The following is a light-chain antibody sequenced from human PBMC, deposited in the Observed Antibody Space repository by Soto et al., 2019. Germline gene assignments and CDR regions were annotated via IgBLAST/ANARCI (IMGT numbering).Light chain of an antibody. CDR3: QQYGSAPRT. V-gene: IGKV3-20*01. CDR1: QSVSSSF. J-gene: IGKJ1*01. Sequence: EIVLTQSPGTLSLSPGERATLSCRASQSVSSSFLAWYQQKPGQPPRLLIYSASGRATGIPGRFSGSGSGTDFTLTISSLEPEDSAVYYCQQYGSAPRTFGQGTKVDIK. CDR2: SAS.